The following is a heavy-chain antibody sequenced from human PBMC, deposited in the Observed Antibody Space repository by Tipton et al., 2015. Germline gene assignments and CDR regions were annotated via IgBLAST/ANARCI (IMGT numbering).Heavy chain of an antibody. CDR2: ISSSSSYI. J-gene: IGHJ4*02. CDR1: GFTSSSYS. V-gene: IGHV3-21*01. D-gene: IGHD3-22*01. CDR3: ARRYYDSSGYFDY. Sequence: SLRLSCAASGFTSSSYSMNWVRQAPGKGLEWVSSISSSSSYIYYADSVKGRFTISRDNAKNSLYLQMNSLRAEDTAVFYCARRYYDSSGYFDYWGQGTLVTVSS.